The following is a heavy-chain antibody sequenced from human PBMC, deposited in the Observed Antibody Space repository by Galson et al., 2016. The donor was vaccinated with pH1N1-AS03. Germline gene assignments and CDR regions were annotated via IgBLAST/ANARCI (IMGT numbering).Heavy chain of an antibody. CDR3: ARLSGMVPTEYYFAS. D-gene: IGHD3-3*01. V-gene: IGHV3-23*01. CDR1: GFTFSDYG. Sequence: SLRLSCAASGFTFSDYGMHWVRQAPGKGLEWVSLIRGTSQITYYADSVKGRFTISKDNSKSTLFLQMNSLRAEDTAIYYCARLSGMVPTEYYFASWGQGTLVAVSS. CDR2: IRGTSQIT. J-gene: IGHJ4*02.